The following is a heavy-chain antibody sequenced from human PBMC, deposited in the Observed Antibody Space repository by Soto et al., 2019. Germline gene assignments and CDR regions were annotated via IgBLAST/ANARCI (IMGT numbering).Heavy chain of an antibody. D-gene: IGHD6-13*01. CDR2: ISSSSSYI. Sequence: EVQLVESGGGLVKPGGSLRLSCASSGFTFSSYSMKWVRQDPGKGLAWVSSISSSSSYIYYADSVKGRFTISRDNAKNSLYLQMNILSAEDTAVYYCARDRRDHSPSEFDYWGQGTLVTVSS. CDR3: ARDRRDHSPSEFDY. J-gene: IGHJ4*02. CDR1: GFTFSSYS. V-gene: IGHV3-21*04.